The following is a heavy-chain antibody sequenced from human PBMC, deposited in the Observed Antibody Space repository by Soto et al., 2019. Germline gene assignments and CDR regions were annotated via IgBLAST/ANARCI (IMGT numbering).Heavy chain of an antibody. CDR2: IYNTGRT. Sequence: PSETLSLTCTVSGGSISSTSYYWGWIRQPPGKGLEWIGTIYNTGRTYYNPSLESRVTMSVDTSEKQLSLRMNLVTAADTAMYYCARHSNLGRAFYAWGQGTMVTVSS. J-gene: IGHJ3*01. V-gene: IGHV4-39*01. CDR3: ARHSNLGRAFYA. CDR1: GGSISSTSYY.